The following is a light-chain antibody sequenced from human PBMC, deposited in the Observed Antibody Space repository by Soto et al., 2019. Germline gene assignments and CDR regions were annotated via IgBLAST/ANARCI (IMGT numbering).Light chain of an antibody. CDR2: GAS. V-gene: IGKV3-20*01. J-gene: IGKJ1*01. CDR1: QTVSSNY. Sequence: ESVFRQSPGTRSLSPGERATLSCGASQTVSSNYLAWYQQKPGQAPRLLIYGASSRATGIPDRFSGSGSGTDFVLTISRLEPEDFAVYYCQQYFKSPWTFGQGTKVDIK. CDR3: QQYFKSPWT.